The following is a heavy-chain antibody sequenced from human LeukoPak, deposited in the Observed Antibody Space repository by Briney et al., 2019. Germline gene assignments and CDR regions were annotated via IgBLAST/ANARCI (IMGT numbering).Heavy chain of an antibody. CDR3: ARLTFTTRPVDV. D-gene: IGHD6-6*01. CDR2: IYSSGST. V-gene: IGHV4-4*09. CDR1: GGSISGYY. Sequence: NPSETLSLTCSVSGGSISGYYWSWIRQPPGKALEWIGYIYSSGSTNFNPSLQSRVTISVDASKNQVSLNLSSVTAADTAIYYCARLTFTTRPVDVWDKGTTVTVSS. J-gene: IGHJ6*04.